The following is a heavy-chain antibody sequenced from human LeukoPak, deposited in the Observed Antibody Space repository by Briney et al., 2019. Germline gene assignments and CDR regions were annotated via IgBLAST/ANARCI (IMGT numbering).Heavy chain of an antibody. CDR1: GFTFSSYA. CDR3: AKELTYYYDSSGYLLDY. J-gene: IGHJ4*02. CDR2: ISGSGGST. Sequence: GGSLRLSCAASGFTFSSYAMSWVRQAPGKGLEWVSAISGSGGSTYYADSVKGRFTISRDNSKNTLYLQMNSLRAEDTAVYYCAKELTYYYDSSGYLLDYWGQGTLVTVSS. D-gene: IGHD3-22*01. V-gene: IGHV3-23*01.